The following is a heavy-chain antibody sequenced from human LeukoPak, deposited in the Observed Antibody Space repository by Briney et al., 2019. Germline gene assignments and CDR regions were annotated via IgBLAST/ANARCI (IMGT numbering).Heavy chain of an antibody. D-gene: IGHD2-2*03. J-gene: IGHJ4*02. CDR2: IYHSGST. CDR1: GSSISSGGYY. Sequence: SETLSLTCTVSGSSISSGGYYWSWIRQPPGKGLEWIGYIYHSGSTYYNPSLKSRVTISVDRSKNQFSLKLSSVTAADTAVYYCARTVDIVVVPAATSEVYGGLDGAYYFDYWGQGTLVTVSS. CDR3: ARTVDIVVVPAATSEVYGGLDGAYYFDY. V-gene: IGHV4-30-2*01.